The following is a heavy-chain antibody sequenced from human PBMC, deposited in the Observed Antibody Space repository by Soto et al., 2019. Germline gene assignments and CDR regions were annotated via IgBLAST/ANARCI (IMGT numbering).Heavy chain of an antibody. CDR3: XXXXXXXXRGWFDP. Sequence: QVQLVQSGAEVKKPGSSVKVSCKASGGTFSSYAISWVRQAPGQGLEWMGGIIPIFGTANYAQKFQGRVTSTADEXXXXXXXXXXXXXXXXXXXXXXXXXXXXXXRGWFDPWGQGTLVTVSS. CDR2: IIPIFGTA. CDR1: GGTFSSYA. J-gene: IGHJ5*02. V-gene: IGHV1-69*12. D-gene: IGHD3-10*01.